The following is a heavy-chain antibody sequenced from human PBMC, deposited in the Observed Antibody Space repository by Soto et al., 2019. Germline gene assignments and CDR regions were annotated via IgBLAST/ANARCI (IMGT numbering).Heavy chain of an antibody. J-gene: IGHJ4*02. CDR3: ARLWSGERPPDY. CDR1: GGSIRDRSYY. D-gene: IGHD3-10*01. CDR2: IYYGGST. V-gene: IGHV4-39*01. Sequence: PSETLSLTCTVSGGSIRDRSYYWGWIRQPPGKGLEWIGSIYYGGSTYYNPSLKSRVTISVDTSKSQVSLKLISVTDADTAVYYCARLWSGERPPDYWGQGTLVTVSS.